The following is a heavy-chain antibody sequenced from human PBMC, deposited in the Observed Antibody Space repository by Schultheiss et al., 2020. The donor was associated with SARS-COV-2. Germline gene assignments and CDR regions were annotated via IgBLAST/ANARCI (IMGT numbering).Heavy chain of an antibody. CDR2: ISGSGGST. Sequence: GGSLRLSCAASGFTFSSYAMSWVRQAPGKGLEWVSAISGSGGSTYYADSVKGRFTISRDNSKNTLYLQMNSLRAEDTAVYYCAKEGNCSGGSCYLGGPYFQHWGQGTLVTVSS. V-gene: IGHV3-23*01. J-gene: IGHJ1*01. CDR3: AKEGNCSGGSCYLGGPYFQH. CDR1: GFTFSSYA. D-gene: IGHD2-15*01.